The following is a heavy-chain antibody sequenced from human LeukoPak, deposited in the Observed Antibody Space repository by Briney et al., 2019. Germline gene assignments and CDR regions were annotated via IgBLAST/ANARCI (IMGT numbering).Heavy chain of an antibody. CDR2: LYSGGKT. V-gene: IGHV3-53*01. D-gene: IGHD3-22*01. Sequence: TGRSLRLSCAASELIVSTNYMNCARPPPRSWMEWVSVLYSGGKTYYADSVKGRFTISRDNSKNTVSLQMNSLRAEGTAVYYCARGSYYESGGDDPFDIWGQGTLVIVS. CDR3: ARGSYYESGGDDPFDI. J-gene: IGHJ3*02. CDR1: ELIVSTNY.